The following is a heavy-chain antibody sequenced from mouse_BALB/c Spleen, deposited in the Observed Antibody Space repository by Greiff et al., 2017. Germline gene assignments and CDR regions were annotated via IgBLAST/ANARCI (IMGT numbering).Heavy chain of an antibody. J-gene: IGHJ1*01. CDR3: ARGEIPYGNYDHWYFDV. CDR2: ISYSGST. D-gene: IGHD2-1*01. Sequence: QLKESGPGLVKPSQSLSLTCTVTGYSITSDYAWNWIRQFPGNKLEWMGYISYSGSTSYNPSLKSRISITRDTSKNQFFLQLNSVTTEDTATYYCARGEIPYGNYDHWYFDVWGAGTTVTVSS. CDR1: GYSITSDYA. V-gene: IGHV3-2*02.